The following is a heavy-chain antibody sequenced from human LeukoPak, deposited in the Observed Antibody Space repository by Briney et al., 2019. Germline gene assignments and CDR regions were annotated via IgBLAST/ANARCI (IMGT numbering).Heavy chain of an antibody. V-gene: IGHV3-23*01. CDR2: IRGSGGGT. J-gene: IGHJ4*02. CDR3: VKARMPHCGTDCLES. Sequence: GGSLRLSCAASGFTFSNYGMSWVRQAPGKGLEWVSVIRGSGGGTYYADSVKGRFTISRDNSKNTVYLQMNSLRAEDTAVYYCVKARMPHCGTDCLESWGQGTLVTVSA. D-gene: IGHD2-21*02. CDR1: GFTFSNYG.